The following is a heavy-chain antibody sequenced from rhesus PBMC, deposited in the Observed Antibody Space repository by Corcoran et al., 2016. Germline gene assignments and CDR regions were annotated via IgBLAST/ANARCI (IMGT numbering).Heavy chain of an antibody. Sequence: QLQLQESGPGLVKPSETLSVTCAVSGGSISSSYWSWIRQAPGKGLEWIGFIYGSGSSTNYNHSLKSRVTLSVDTSKSHLSLKLSSVTTADTAVYYCARGLGLLAAGGFDYWGQGVLVTVSS. J-gene: IGHJ4*01. CDR3: ARGLGLLAAGGFDY. D-gene: IGHD6-13*01. CDR2: IYGSGSST. CDR1: GGSISSSY. V-gene: IGHV4-169*01.